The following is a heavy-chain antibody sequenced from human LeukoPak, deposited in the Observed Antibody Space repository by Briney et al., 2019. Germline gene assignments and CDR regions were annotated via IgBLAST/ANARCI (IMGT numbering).Heavy chain of an antibody. Sequence: ASVKVSCKASGYTFTSYGISWVRQAPGQGLEWMGWISAYNGNTNYAQKLQGRVTMTRDMSTSTVYMELSSLRSEDTAVYYCARDVGKGDYGFDYWGQGTLVTVSS. D-gene: IGHD4-17*01. CDR3: ARDVGKGDYGFDY. CDR2: ISAYNGNT. J-gene: IGHJ4*02. V-gene: IGHV1-18*01. CDR1: GYTFTSYG.